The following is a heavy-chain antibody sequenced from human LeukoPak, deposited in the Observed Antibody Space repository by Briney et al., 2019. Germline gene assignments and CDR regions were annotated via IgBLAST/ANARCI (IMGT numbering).Heavy chain of an antibody. CDR1: GFTFSSYG. D-gene: IGHD6-13*01. CDR2: IWYDGSNK. V-gene: IGHV3-33*01. Sequence: GRSLRLSCAASGFTFSSYGMHWVRQAPGKGLEWVAVIWYDGSNKYYADSVKGRFTISRDNSKNTLYLQMTSLRAEDTAVYYCARDTSRGAAAGTWFDPWGQGTLVTVSS. J-gene: IGHJ5*02. CDR3: ARDTSRGAAAGTWFDP.